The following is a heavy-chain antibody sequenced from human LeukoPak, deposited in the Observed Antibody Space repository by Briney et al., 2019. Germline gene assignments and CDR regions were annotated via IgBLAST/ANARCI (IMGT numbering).Heavy chain of an antibody. J-gene: IGHJ5*02. CDR3: ARDRRITMVRGVIQNNWFDP. V-gene: IGHV1-46*01. CDR1: GYTFTSYY. CDR2: INPSGGST. Sequence: ASVKVSCKASGYTFTSYYMHWVRQAPGQGLEWMGIINPSGGSTSYAQKFQGRVTMTRDMSTSTVYMELSSLRSEDTAVYYCARDRRITMVRGVIQNNWFDPWGQGTLVTVSS. D-gene: IGHD3-10*01.